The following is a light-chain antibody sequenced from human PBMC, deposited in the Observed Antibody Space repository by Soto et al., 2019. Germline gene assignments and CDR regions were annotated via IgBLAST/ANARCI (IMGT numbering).Light chain of an antibody. V-gene: IGKV3-15*01. CDR2: GAS. J-gene: IGKJ1*01. Sequence: LELTQSPATRAVSQRDRSTLSCRPSQSVSSNLAWYQQKPGQAPRLLIYGASTRATGIPARFSGSGSGTEFTLTISSLQSEDFAVYYCQQYNNWPPWTFGQGTQVDIK. CDR3: QQYNNWPPWT. CDR1: QSVSSN.